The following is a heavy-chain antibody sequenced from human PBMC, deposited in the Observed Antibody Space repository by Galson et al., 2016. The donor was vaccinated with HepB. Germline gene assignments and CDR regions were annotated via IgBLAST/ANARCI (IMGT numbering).Heavy chain of an antibody. V-gene: IGHV1-46*01. CDR1: GYTFTSYS. CDR3: ASGTVTPFHYYYYYMDV. CDR2: INPSGGST. Sequence: SCKASGYTFTSYSMHWVRQAPGQGLEWMGKINPSGGSTRYAQKFQGRVTMTRDTSTSTVYMELSSLRSEDTAVYYCASGTVTPFHYYYYYMDVWGKGTTVTVSS. D-gene: IGHD4-17*01. J-gene: IGHJ6*03.